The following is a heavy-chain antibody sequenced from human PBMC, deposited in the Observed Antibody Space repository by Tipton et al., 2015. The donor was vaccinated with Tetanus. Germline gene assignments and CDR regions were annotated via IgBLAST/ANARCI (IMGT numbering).Heavy chain of an antibody. CDR1: GFSLNRHV. V-gene: IGHV3-30*03. J-gene: IGHJ4*02. CDR2: ISDDGNIK. Sequence: SLRLSCEAYGFSLNRHVMHWVRQAPGKGLEWVATISDDGNIKYYGHSVRGRFSISRDNSQSTLFLQMNSLRPEDTAVYYCARDIVSGHHVFDCWGRGTLVTVSS. D-gene: IGHD6-19*01. CDR3: ARDIVSGHHVFDC.